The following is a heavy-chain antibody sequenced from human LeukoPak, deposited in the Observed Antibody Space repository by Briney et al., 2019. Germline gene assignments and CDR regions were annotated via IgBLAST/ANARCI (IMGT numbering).Heavy chain of an antibody. V-gene: IGHV4-30-4*01. J-gene: IGHJ3*02. D-gene: IGHD2-2*01. Sequence: PSQTLSLTCTVSGGSISSGDYYWSWIRQPPGKGLEWIGYIYCSGSTYYNPSLKSRVTISVDTSKNQFSLKLSSVTAADTAVYYCARGAKVYCSSTSCLGAFDIWGQGTMVTVSS. CDR3: ARGAKVYCSSTSCLGAFDI. CDR2: IYCSGST. CDR1: GGSISSGDYY.